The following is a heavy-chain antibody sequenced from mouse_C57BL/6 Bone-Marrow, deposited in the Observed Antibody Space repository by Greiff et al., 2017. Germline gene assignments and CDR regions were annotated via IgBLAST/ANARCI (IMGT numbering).Heavy chain of an antibody. CDR3: AGAGAIYYGNYVGYAMDY. J-gene: IGHJ4*01. D-gene: IGHD2-1*01. CDR1: GFTFSSYA. Sequence: EVQLVESGGGLVKPGASLKLSCAASGFTFSSYAMSWVRQTPEKRLEWVAIISDGGSYTYYPDNVKGRFTINRDNTKNSLYLQMSQLKSEDTAMYYCAGAGAIYYGNYVGYAMDYWGQGTSVTVSS. V-gene: IGHV5-4*01. CDR2: ISDGGSYT.